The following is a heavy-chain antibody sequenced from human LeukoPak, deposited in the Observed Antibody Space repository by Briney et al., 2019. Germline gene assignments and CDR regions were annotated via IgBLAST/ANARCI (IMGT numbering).Heavy chain of an antibody. J-gene: IGHJ4*02. D-gene: IGHD6-19*01. CDR2: IYYSGST. CDR3: ARVYSSGWSSNYYFDY. CDR1: GGSISSYY. V-gene: IGHV4-59*01. Sequence: SETLSLTCTVSGGSISSYYWSWIRQPPGKGLEWIGYIYYSGSTNYNPSLKSRVTISVDTSKNQFSLKLSSVTAADTAVYYCARVYSSGWSSNYYFDYWGQGTLVAVSS.